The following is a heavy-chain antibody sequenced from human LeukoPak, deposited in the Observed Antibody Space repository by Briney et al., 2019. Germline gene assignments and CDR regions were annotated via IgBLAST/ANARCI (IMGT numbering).Heavy chain of an antibody. V-gene: IGHV3-7*05. CDR2: IKQDGSEK. D-gene: IGHD1-26*01. CDR1: GFTFRNYW. J-gene: IGHJ5*02. Sequence: GGSLRLSCAASGFTFRNYWMDWVRQAPGKGLEWVANIKQDGSEKNYVDSVRGRLTISRDNAKNSLYLQMDSLRAEDTAVYYCTRGGVSWGQGTLVTVSS. CDR3: TRGGVS.